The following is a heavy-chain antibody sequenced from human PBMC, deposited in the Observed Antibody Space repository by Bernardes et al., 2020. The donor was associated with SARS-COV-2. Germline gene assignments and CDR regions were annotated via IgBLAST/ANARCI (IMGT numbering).Heavy chain of an antibody. J-gene: IGHJ3*01. V-gene: IGHV3-48*03. Sequence: GGSLRLSCEASGFAFSRHELNWVRQAPGKGLEWVSYISDTGNNIAYTDSVKGRFIISRDNAKNSLYLQMNSLRVEDTAIYYCVRDDHRGPGGKDAFDLWGQGTMVTVSS. D-gene: IGHD3-10*01. CDR2: ISDTGNNI. CDR1: GFAFSRHE. CDR3: VRDDHRGPGGKDAFDL.